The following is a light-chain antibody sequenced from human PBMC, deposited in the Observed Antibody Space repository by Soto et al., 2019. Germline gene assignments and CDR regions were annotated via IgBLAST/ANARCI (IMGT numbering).Light chain of an antibody. CDR1: SSNIGSHT. J-gene: IGLJ2*01. CDR3: STWDDSLSGII. CDR2: RND. V-gene: IGLV1-47*01. Sequence: QSVLTQPPSASGTPGQRVTISCSGSSSNIGSHTVNWYQQLPGTAPKLLIYRNDQRPYGVPDRFSGSKSGTSASLAISRLRSEDEAEYFCSTWDDSLSGIIFGGGTQLTVL.